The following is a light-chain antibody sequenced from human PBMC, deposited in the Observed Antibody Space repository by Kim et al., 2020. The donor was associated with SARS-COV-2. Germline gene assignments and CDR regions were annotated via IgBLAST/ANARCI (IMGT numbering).Light chain of an antibody. Sequence: QSVLTQPPSVSGAPGQRVTISCTGSSSNIGAGFDVHWYQQLPGTAPKLLIFRNNNRPSGVPDRFSGSKSGTSAYLAITGLQAEDEADYYCQSYDSRLTVVFGGGTQLTVL. J-gene: IGLJ2*01. CDR1: SSNIGAGFD. CDR3: QSYDSRLTVV. CDR2: RNN. V-gene: IGLV1-40*01.